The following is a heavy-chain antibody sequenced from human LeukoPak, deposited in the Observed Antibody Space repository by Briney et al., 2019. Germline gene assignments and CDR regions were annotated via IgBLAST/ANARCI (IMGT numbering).Heavy chain of an antibody. CDR3: ARRGFVVVPAAKKGAIDY. D-gene: IGHD2-2*01. CDR1: GGSFSGYY. V-gene: IGHV4-34*01. J-gene: IGHJ4*02. CDR2: INHSGST. Sequence: PSEILPLTCAVYGGSFSGYYWSWIRQPPGKGLEWIGEINHSGSTNYNPSLKGRVTISVDTSKNQFSLKLSSMTAADTAVYYCARRGFVVVPAAKKGAIDYWGQGTLVTVSS.